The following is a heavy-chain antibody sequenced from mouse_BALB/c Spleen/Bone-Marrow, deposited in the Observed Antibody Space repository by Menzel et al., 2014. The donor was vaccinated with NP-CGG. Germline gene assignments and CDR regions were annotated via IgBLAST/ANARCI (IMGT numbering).Heavy chain of an antibody. J-gene: IGHJ1*01. CDR3: AYYRYDEYFDV. D-gene: IGHD2-14*01. Sequence: VQLQQSGPELVKPGASVKMPCKASGYTFTSYFIHWVKQRPGRGLEWIGWIYPGDGSTKYNEKFKVKTTLTADISSSTAYMFLSSLTSEDSAIYFCAYYRYDEYFDVWGAGTPVTVSS. CDR2: IYPGDGST. CDR1: GYTFTSYF. V-gene: IGHV1S56*01.